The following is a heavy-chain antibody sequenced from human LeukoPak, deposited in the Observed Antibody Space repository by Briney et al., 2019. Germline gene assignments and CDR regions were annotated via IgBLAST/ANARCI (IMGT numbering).Heavy chain of an antibody. CDR2: ISGSGGST. CDR1: GFTFSSYA. CDR3: AKEISYSRSKNAFDI. D-gene: IGHD6-13*01. V-gene: IGHV3-23*01. Sequence: GGSLRLSCAASGFTFSSYAMSWVRQAPGKGLEWVSAISGSGGSTYYADSVKGRFTISRDNSKNTLYLQMNSLRAEDTAIYYCAKEISYSRSKNAFDIWSQGTMVTVSS. J-gene: IGHJ3*02.